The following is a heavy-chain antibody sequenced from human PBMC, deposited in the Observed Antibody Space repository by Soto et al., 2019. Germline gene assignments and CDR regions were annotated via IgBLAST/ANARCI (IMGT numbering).Heavy chain of an antibody. D-gene: IGHD2-2*01. Sequence: SETLSLTCAVSGGSFSGYYWGWVRQPPGKGLEWIGDINHTGGSNYNPSLKSRVMISVDTAKTQFSLNVTSVTAADTAVYYCAREVGYYSATRRNLYFDYWGPGTLVTVSS. CDR3: AREVGYYSATRRNLYFDY. CDR2: INHTGGS. V-gene: IGHV4-34*01. CDR1: GGSFSGYY. J-gene: IGHJ4*02.